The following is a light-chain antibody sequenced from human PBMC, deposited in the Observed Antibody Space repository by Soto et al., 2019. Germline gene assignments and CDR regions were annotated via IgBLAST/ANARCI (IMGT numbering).Light chain of an antibody. J-gene: IGKJ1*01. Sequence: IVFTQSPGTMSLSPGERATLSCRASQSIRNFLAWYQQKPGQAPRLLIDDASNRASGIPPRFSGRGSGTDFTLAISGLEPEDLAVYYCQQRYNWPWTFGQGTKVDI. V-gene: IGKV3-11*01. CDR2: DAS. CDR1: QSIRNF. CDR3: QQRYNWPWT.